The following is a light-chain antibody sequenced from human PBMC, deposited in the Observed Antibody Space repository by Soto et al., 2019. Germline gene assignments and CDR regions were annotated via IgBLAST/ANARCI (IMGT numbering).Light chain of an antibody. CDR3: RQYGNPRIT. CDR1: QSVRNNY. J-gene: IGKJ5*01. Sequence: TVLTQSPGTLSVSPGERATLSCRASQSVRNNYLAWYQQKPGQAPRLLISGASSRAAGIPDRFSGSGSETEFTLTISRLEPEDFELYFCRQYGNPRITFGQGTRLEIK. V-gene: IGKV3-20*01. CDR2: GAS.